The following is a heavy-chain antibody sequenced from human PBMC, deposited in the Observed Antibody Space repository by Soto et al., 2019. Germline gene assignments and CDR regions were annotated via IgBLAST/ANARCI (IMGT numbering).Heavy chain of an antibody. V-gene: IGHV4-39*01. CDR3: ARHSRFSNWFDP. Sequence: SETLSLTCTVSGGSISSSSYYWGWIRQPPGKGLEWVGSIYYSGSTYYNPSLKSRVTISVDTSKNQFSLKLSSVTAADTAVYYCARHSRFSNWFDPWGQGTLVTVSS. J-gene: IGHJ5*02. D-gene: IGHD4-17*01. CDR1: GGSISSSSYY. CDR2: IYYSGST.